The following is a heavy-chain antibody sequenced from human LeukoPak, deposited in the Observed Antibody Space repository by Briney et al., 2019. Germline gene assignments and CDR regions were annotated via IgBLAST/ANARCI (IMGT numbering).Heavy chain of an antibody. D-gene: IGHD5-18*01. CDR1: GFTFSSYA. V-gene: IGHV3-30-3*01. J-gene: IGHJ4*02. Sequence: GRSLRLSCAASGFTFSSYAMHWVRQAPGKGLEWVAVISYGGSNKYYADSVKGRFTISRDNSKNTLYLQMNSLRAEDTAVYYCSSGGYHLDYWGQGTLVTVSS. CDR3: SSGGYHLDY. CDR2: ISYGGSNK.